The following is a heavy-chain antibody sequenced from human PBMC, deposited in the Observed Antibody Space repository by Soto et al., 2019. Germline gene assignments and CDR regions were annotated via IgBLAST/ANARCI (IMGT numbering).Heavy chain of an antibody. CDR2: ISYDGSNK. Sequence: GGSLRLSCAASGFTFSSYGMHWVRQAPGKGLEWVAVISYDGSNKYYADSVKGRFTISRDNSKNTLYLQMNSLRAEDTAVYYCAKDGEGYCSSTSCYYYYYMDVWGKGTTVTVSS. V-gene: IGHV3-30*18. CDR3: AKDGEGYCSSTSCYYYYYMDV. J-gene: IGHJ6*03. D-gene: IGHD2-2*01. CDR1: GFTFSSYG.